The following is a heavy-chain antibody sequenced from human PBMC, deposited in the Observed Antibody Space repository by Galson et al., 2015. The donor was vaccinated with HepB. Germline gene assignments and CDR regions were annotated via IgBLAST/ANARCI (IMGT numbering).Heavy chain of an antibody. CDR2: MNPNSGNT. Sequence: SVKVSCKASGYTFTSYDINWVRQATGQGLEWMGWMNPNSGNTGYAQKFQGRVTMTRNTSISTAYMELSSLRSEDTAVYYCARGVGYCSSTSCHYYYYYYYMDVWGKGTTVTVSS. D-gene: IGHD2-2*01. CDR1: GYTFTSYD. J-gene: IGHJ6*03. CDR3: ARGVGYCSSTSCHYYYYYYYMDV. V-gene: IGHV1-8*01.